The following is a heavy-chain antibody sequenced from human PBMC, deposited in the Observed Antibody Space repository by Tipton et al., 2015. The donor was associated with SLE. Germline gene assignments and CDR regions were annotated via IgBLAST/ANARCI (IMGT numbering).Heavy chain of an antibody. Sequence: LRLSCTVSGGSVSSGSYYWSWIRQPPGKGLEWIRYIYYSGSTNYNPSLKSRVTISVDTSKNQFSLKLSSVTAADTAVYYCARVDRRAYSSSWYYFDYWGQGTLVTVSS. J-gene: IGHJ4*02. D-gene: IGHD6-13*01. CDR2: IYYSGST. CDR1: GGSVSSGSYY. V-gene: IGHV4-61*01. CDR3: ARVDRRAYSSSWYYFDY.